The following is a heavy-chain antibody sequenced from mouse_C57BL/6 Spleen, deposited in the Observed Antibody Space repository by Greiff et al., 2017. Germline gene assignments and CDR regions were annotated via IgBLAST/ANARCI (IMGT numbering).Heavy chain of an antibody. CDR2: IDPSDSET. CDR1: GYTFTSYW. V-gene: IGHV1-52*01. CDR3: ARRGGYSFDY. J-gene: IGHJ2*01. Sequence: QFQLQQPGAELVRPGSSVKLSCKASGYTFTSYWMHWVKQRPIQGLEWIGNIDPSDSETHYNQKFKDKATLTVDKSSSTAYMQLSSLTSEDSAVYYCARRGGYSFDYWGQGTTLTVSS.